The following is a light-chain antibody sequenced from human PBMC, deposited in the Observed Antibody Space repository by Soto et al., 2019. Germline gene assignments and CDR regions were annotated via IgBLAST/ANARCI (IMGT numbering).Light chain of an antibody. CDR2: GAS. Sequence: EVVLTQSPVTLSVSPGERATLSCRASQSVGSNLAWYQQKPGQAPRLLIYGASSRATGIPDRFSGSGSGTDFTLTISRLEPEDFAVYYCQQYGTSPRTFGQGTKVDIK. J-gene: IGKJ1*01. CDR3: QQYGTSPRT. CDR1: QSVGSN. V-gene: IGKV3-20*01.